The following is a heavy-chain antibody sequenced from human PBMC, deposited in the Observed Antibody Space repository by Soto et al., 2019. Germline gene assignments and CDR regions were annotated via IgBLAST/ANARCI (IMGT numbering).Heavy chain of an antibody. V-gene: IGHV3-23*01. D-gene: IGHD4-17*01. CDR2: ITDNGRST. CDR1: GFTFSRDG. Sequence: GGSLRLSCAASGFTFSRDGMSWVRQAPGKGLEWVSLITDNGRSTYYADSVKGRFTISRDNTKNTLFLQMNSLTAEDTAVYYCAKERATTTAFDYWGQGALVTSPQ. CDR3: AKERATTTAFDY. J-gene: IGHJ4*02.